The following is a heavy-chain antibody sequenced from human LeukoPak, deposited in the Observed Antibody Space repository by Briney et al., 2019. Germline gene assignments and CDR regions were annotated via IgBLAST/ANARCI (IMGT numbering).Heavy chain of an antibody. CDR2: IHYTGST. Sequence: SETLSLTCTVSGGSISSCNYYWNWIRQHPGKGLEWIGNIHYTGSTYYNPSLKSRVTISVDTSQNQFSLKLSSVTAADTAVYYCARHRLEYSSESPEYYFDYWGQGTLVTVSS. CDR3: ARHRLEYSSESPEYYFDY. V-gene: IGHV4-31*03. CDR1: GGSISSCNYY. D-gene: IGHD6-19*01. J-gene: IGHJ4*02.